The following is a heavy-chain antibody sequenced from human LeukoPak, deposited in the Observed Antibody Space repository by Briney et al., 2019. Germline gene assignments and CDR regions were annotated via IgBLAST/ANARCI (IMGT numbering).Heavy chain of an antibody. CDR2: ISDSSTTI. CDR1: GFTFSSYA. CDR3: ARDLEVGNSLSALDY. J-gene: IGHJ4*02. V-gene: IGHV3-48*01. Sequence: GGSLRLSCAASGFTFSSYAMNWVRQAPGKGLEWISYISDSSTTIYYADSAKGRFTTSRDNAKNSLRLQMNSLRVEDTAVYYCARDLEVGNSLSALDYWGQGTLVTVSS. D-gene: IGHD1/OR15-1a*01.